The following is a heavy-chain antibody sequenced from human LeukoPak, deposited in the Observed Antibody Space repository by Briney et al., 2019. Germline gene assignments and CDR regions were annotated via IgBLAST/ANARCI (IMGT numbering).Heavy chain of an antibody. D-gene: IGHD6-19*01. Sequence: PSETLSLTCAVSGGSISSSNWWSWVRQPPGKGLEWIGEIYHSGSTNYNPSLKSRVTISVDKSKNQFSLKLSSVTAADTAVYYCAREAYSSGWYSSRYFDLWGRGILVTVSS. V-gene: IGHV4-4*02. J-gene: IGHJ2*01. CDR1: GGSISSSNW. CDR2: IYHSGST. CDR3: AREAYSSGWYSSRYFDL.